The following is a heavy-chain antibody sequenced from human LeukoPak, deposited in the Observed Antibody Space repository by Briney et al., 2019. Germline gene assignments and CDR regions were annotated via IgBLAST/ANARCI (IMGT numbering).Heavy chain of an antibody. CDR3: VSVALLAAN. J-gene: IGHJ4*02. CDR2: ISVCSRDT. V-gene: IGHV3-11*03. Sequence: GGSLRLSCVASGFTFTDFYMNWIRRAPGKGLEWISYISVCSRDTNYADSVKGRFTISRDNAKNSLYLQMNNLGAEDTAVYYCVSVALLAANWGQGTLVTVSS. D-gene: IGHD2-15*01. CDR1: GFTFTDFY.